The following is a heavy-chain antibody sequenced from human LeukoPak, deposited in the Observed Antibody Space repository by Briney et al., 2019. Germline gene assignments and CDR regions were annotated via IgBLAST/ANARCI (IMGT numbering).Heavy chain of an antibody. J-gene: IGHJ6*03. Sequence: PGGSLRLSCAASGLTFSSYAMSWVRQAPGKGLEWVSAISGSGGSTYYADSVKGRFTISRDNSKNTLYLQMNSLRAEDTAVYYCAKDRCSSTSCYPAMDYYYYYYMDVWGKGTTVTVSS. CDR3: AKDRCSSTSCYPAMDYYYYYYMDV. D-gene: IGHD2-2*01. V-gene: IGHV3-23*01. CDR1: GLTFSSYA. CDR2: ISGSGGST.